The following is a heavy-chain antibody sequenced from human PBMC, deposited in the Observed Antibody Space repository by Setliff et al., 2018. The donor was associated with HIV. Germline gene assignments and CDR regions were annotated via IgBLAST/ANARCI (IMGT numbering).Heavy chain of an antibody. J-gene: IGHJ6*02. CDR1: GFAFSSYG. V-gene: IGHV3-30*02. CDR2: IRYDGSKK. CDR3: ARSVIGYYYYGMDV. Sequence: QTGGSLRLSCAASGFAFSSYGMSWVRQAPGKGLEWVAFIRYDGSKKYYTDSVKGRFTIARDNSKNTLYLQMNSLRAEDTAVYYCARSVIGYYYYGMDVWGQGTLVTVSS. D-gene: IGHD3-10*01.